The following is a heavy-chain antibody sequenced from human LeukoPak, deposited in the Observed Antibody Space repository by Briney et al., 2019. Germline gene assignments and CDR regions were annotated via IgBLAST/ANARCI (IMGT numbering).Heavy chain of an antibody. V-gene: IGHV3-48*01. CDR2: ISGSSSTI. J-gene: IGHJ4*02. CDR1: GFTFSSYS. CDR3: ARDAKFWSVYYLGY. D-gene: IGHD3-3*01. Sequence: PGGSLRLSCAASGFTFSSYSMNWVRQAPGKGLEGVSYISGSSSTIYYADSVKGRFTISRDNAKNSLYLQMNSLRAEDTAVYYCARDAKFWSVYYLGYWGQGTLVTVSS.